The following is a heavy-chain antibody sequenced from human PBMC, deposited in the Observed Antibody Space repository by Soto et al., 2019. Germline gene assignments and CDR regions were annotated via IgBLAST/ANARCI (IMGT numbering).Heavy chain of an antibody. Sequence: QVQLVQSGAEVKQPGSSVKVSCKASGGTFSSYTISWVRQAPGQGLEWMGRIIPILGIANYAQKFQGRVTITADKSTSTAYMELSSLRSEDTAVYYCARVGCSSTSCYVGWFDPWGQGTLVTVSS. CDR3: ARVGCSSTSCYVGWFDP. V-gene: IGHV1-69*02. CDR1: GGTFSSYT. CDR2: IIPILGIA. J-gene: IGHJ5*02. D-gene: IGHD2-2*01.